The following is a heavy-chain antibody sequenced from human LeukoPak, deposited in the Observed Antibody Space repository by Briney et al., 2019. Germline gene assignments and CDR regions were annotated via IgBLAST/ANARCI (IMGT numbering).Heavy chain of an antibody. Sequence: ASVKVSCKASGYTFTSYGISWVRQAPGQGREWMGWIRAYNGNTNYAQKLQGRVTMTTDTAKSTAYMELRSLRSDGTAVYYCITMVRGVINRRGVYYFDYWGPGTLVTVSS. J-gene: IGHJ4*02. CDR1: GYTFTSYG. D-gene: IGHD3-10*01. CDR3: ITMVRGVINRRGVYYFDY. V-gene: IGHV1-18*01. CDR2: IRAYNGNT.